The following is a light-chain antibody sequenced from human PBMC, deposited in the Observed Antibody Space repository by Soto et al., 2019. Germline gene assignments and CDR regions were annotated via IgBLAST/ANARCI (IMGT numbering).Light chain of an antibody. V-gene: IGLV1-44*01. J-gene: IGLJ3*02. Sequence: QSVLTQPPSASGTPGQRVTISCSGRSSNIGRNTVNWYQQLPGTAPKLLIYSNNQRPSGVPDRFSGSKSGTSASLAISGLQSEDQADYYCAAWDDSLNGVVFGGGTKLTVL. CDR2: SNN. CDR1: SSNIGRNT. CDR3: AAWDDSLNGVV.